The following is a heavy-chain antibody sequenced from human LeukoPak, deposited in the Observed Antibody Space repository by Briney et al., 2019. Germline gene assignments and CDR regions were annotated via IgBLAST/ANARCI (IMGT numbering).Heavy chain of an antibody. Sequence: SVKVSCKASGGTFSSYAISWVRQAPGQGLEWMGGIIPIFGTANYAQKYQGRVTITADESTSTAYMELSSLRSEDTAVYYCASPTYGDLDYFDYWGQGTLVTVSS. D-gene: IGHD4-17*01. J-gene: IGHJ4*02. CDR1: GGTFSSYA. V-gene: IGHV1-69*13. CDR2: IIPIFGTA. CDR3: ASPTYGDLDYFDY.